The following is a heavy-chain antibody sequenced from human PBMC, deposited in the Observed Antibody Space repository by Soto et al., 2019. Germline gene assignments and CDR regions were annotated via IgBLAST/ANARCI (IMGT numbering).Heavy chain of an antibody. J-gene: IGHJ4*02. CDR3: ARGGNFWSGFDY. Sequence: SSETLSLTCTVSGGSISSGDYYWSWIRQPPGKGLEWIGYIYYSGSTYYNPSLKSRVTISVDTSKNQFSLKLSSVTAADTAVYYCARGGNFWSGFDYWGQGTLVTVSS. D-gene: IGHD3-3*01. CDR2: IYYSGST. CDR1: GGSISSGDYY. V-gene: IGHV4-30-4*01.